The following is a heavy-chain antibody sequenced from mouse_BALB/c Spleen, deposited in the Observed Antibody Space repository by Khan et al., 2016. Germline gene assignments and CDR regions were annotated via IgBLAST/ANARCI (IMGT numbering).Heavy chain of an antibody. J-gene: IGHJ3*01. D-gene: IGHD1-1*01. Sequence: QVQLKQSGAELARPGASVKLSCKASGYTFTSYWMQWVKQRPGQGLEWIGAIYPGDGDPRYTQKSRGKATLTEEKPPSTAYMQLSSLASEDSEVYYCARGGTTGSPFAYWGQGTLVTVSA. CDR1: GYTFTSYW. CDR2: IYPGDGDP. CDR3: ARGGTTGSPFAY. V-gene: IGHV1-87*01.